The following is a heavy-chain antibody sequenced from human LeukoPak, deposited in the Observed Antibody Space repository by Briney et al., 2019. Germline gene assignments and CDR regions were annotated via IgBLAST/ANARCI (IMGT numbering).Heavy chain of an antibody. CDR2: ISGSGVST. D-gene: IGHD3-3*01. V-gene: IGHV3-23*01. CDR3: ARGYDFWSGYSFDY. CDR1: GFTFSSFA. J-gene: IGHJ4*02. Sequence: GGSLRLSCAASGFTFSSFAMSWVRQAPGKGLEWVSGISGSGVSTYYADSVKGRFTISRDNSKNTLYLQMNSLRAEDTAVYYCARGYDFWSGYSFDYWGQGTLVTVSS.